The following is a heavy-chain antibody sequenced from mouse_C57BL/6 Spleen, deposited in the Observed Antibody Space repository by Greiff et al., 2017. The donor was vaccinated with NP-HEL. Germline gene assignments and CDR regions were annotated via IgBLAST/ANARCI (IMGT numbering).Heavy chain of an antibody. V-gene: IGHV2-6-1*01. D-gene: IGHD1-1*01. CDR1: GFSLTSYG. CDR2: IWSDGST. J-gene: IGHJ3*01. CDR3: ARHEDGYYYGSSPWFAY. Sequence: VMLVESGPGLVAPSQSLSITCTVSGFSLTSYGVHWVRQPPGKGLEWLVVIWSDGSTTYNSALKSRLSISKDNSKSQVFLKMNSLQTDDTAMYYCARHEDGYYYGSSPWFAYWGQGTLVTVSA.